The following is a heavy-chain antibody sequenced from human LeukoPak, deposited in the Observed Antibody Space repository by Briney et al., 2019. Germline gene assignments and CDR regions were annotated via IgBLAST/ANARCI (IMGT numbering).Heavy chain of an antibody. CDR3: ARDYCSSTSCYVFDY. J-gene: IGHJ4*02. D-gene: IGHD2-2*01. CDR1: GYTFTSYY. CDR2: INPSGGST. V-gene: IGHV1-46*01. Sequence: ASVKVSCKASGYTFTSYYMHWVRQAPGQGLEWMGIINPSGGSTRYAQKFQGRVTMTRDTSTSTVYMELSSLRSEDTAVYYCARDYCSSTSCYVFDYWGQGTLVTVSS.